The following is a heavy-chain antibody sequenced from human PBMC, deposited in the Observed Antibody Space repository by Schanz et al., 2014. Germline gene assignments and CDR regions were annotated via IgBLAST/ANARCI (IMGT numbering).Heavy chain of an antibody. CDR2: LSGSGGST. CDR1: GFTFSSYA. Sequence: EVQLLESGGGLVQPGGSLRLSCAASGFTFSSYAMSWVRQAPGKGLEWVSALSGSGGSTYYADSVKGRFTISRDNAKKTLSLQMISLRAEDTAVYYCAKQIHYDILTVTRNWGQGTLXTVSS. CDR3: AKQIHYDILTVTRN. J-gene: IGHJ4*02. V-gene: IGHV3-23*01. D-gene: IGHD3-9*01.